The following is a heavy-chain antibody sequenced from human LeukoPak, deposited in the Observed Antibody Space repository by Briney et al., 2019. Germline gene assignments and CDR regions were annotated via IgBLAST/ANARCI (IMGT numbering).Heavy chain of an antibody. Sequence: GALRLSCAASEFSVGSNYMTWVRQAPGKGLEWVSLIYSGGSTYYADSVKGRFTISRDNSKNTLYLQMNSLRAEDTAVYYCARIGKDAFDIWGQGTMVTVSS. D-gene: IGHD1-26*01. J-gene: IGHJ3*02. CDR3: ARIGKDAFDI. CDR1: EFSVGSNY. V-gene: IGHV3-66*01. CDR2: IYSGGST.